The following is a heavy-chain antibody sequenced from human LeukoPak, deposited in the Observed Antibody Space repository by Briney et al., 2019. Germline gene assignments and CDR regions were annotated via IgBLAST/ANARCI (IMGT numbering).Heavy chain of an antibody. CDR3: ARAGYCSGGSCYTLYYFDY. CDR2: MNPNSGNT. CDR1: GYTFTSYD. Sequence: GASVEVSCKASGYTFTSYDINWVRQATGQGLEWMGWMNPNSGNTGYAQKFQGRVTMTRNTSISTTYMELSSLRSEDTAVYYCARAGYCSGGSCYTLYYFDYWGQGTLVTVSS. J-gene: IGHJ4*02. V-gene: IGHV1-8*01. D-gene: IGHD2-15*01.